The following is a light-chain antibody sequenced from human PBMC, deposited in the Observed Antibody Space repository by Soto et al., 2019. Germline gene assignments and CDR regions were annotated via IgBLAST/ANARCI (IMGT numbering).Light chain of an antibody. Sequence: QSALTQPASVSGSPGQSITISCTGTTSDVGGYNYVSWYQQHPGKAPKLMIYEVYNRPSGVSDRFSASKSGNTASLTISGLQADDEADYYCSSFTSTNTWVFGGGTKLTVL. J-gene: IGLJ3*02. CDR1: TSDVGGYNY. CDR2: EVY. CDR3: SSFTSTNTWV. V-gene: IGLV2-14*01.